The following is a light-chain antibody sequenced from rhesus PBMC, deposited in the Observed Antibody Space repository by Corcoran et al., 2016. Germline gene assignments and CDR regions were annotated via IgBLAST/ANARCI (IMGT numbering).Light chain of an antibody. V-gene: IGKV2-91*01. CDR3: MRGPPLPFA. Sequence: DIVMTQTPLSLLATPGEPASISRRSSQSHLNSKGYTYLYWYLQKPGHSPQLRRYFASYRASGVPHRFSGCGSGTDFTLVIGRVEAEVIGFYYCMRGPPLPFAFGPWTKLDI. CDR1: QSHLNSKGYTY. CDR2: FAS. J-gene: IGKJ3*01.